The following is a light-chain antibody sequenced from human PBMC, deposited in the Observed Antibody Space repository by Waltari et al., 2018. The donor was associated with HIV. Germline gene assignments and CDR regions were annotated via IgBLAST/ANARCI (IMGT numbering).Light chain of an antibody. CDR3: SSYKSSSTPYV. CDR1: SSDVGGYNY. CDR2: EVT. V-gene: IGLV2-14*01. J-gene: IGLJ1*01. Sequence: QSALNQPASVSGSPGQSITISCTGTSSDVGGYNYVSWYQQHPGKAPKLMIYEVTNRPSGVSNRFSGSKSGNTASLTISGLQAEDEADYYCSSYKSSSTPYVFGTGTKVTVL.